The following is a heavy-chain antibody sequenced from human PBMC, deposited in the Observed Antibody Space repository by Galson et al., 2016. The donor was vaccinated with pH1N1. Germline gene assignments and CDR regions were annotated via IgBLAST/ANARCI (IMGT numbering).Heavy chain of an antibody. Sequence: SVKVSCKASGYSFTDYYLNWVRQAPGQGLEWMGWINPQSGGARLVERFQGRVTLTTDRSASTVYMELSSLRSEDTAVYYCARHPGGGNYDRIYYKGHMDVWGKGTTVTVSS. V-gene: IGHV1-2*02. D-gene: IGHD3-22*01. CDR3: ARHPGGGNYDRIYYKGHMDV. J-gene: IGHJ6*03. CDR1: GYSFTDYY. CDR2: INPQSGGA.